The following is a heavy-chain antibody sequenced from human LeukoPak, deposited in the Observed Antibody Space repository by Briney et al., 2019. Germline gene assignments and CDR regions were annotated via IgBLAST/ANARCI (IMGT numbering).Heavy chain of an antibody. J-gene: IGHJ2*01. D-gene: IGHD3-3*02. CDR3: ARVGDHFHWYLDL. CDR2: LYSGSST. Sequence: GGSLRLSCAASGFTFSNAWMSWVRQAPGKGLEWVSILYSGSSTYYADSVEGRFIVSRDSSKNTLSLQMNDLRAEDTAVYYCARVGDHFHWYLDLWGRGTLVTVSS. CDR1: GFTFSNAW. V-gene: IGHV3-53*01.